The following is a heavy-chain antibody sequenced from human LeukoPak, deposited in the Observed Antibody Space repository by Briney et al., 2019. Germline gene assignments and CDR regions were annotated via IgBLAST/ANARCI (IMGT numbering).Heavy chain of an antibody. V-gene: IGHV3-30*02. D-gene: IGHD3-22*01. J-gene: IGHJ4*02. CDR1: GFTFSSYG. Sequence: HPGGSLRLSCAASGFTFSSYGMHWVRQAPGKGLEWVAFIRYDGSNKYYADSVKGRFTISRDNSKNTLYLQMNSLRAEDTAVYYCAKDDTYYYDSSGYLGWGQGTLVTVSS. CDR2: IRYDGSNK. CDR3: AKDDTYYYDSSGYLG.